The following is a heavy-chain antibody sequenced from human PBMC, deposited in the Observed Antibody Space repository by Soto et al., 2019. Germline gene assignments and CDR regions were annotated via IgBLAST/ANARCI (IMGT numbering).Heavy chain of an antibody. Sequence: EVQLVESGGGLVQPGGSLRLSCAASGFTFSSYEMNWVRQAPGKGLEWVSYISSSGSTIYYADSVKGLFTISRDNAKNSLYLQMNSLRAEDTAVYYCARLDYYDSSGSWYYFDYWGQGTLVTVSS. CDR1: GFTFSSYE. J-gene: IGHJ4*02. D-gene: IGHD3-22*01. CDR2: ISSSGSTI. CDR3: ARLDYYDSSGSWYYFDY. V-gene: IGHV3-48*03.